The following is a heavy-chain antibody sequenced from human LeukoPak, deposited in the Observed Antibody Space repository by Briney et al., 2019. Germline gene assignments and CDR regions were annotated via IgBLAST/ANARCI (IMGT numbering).Heavy chain of an antibody. V-gene: IGHV3-7*01. D-gene: IGHD1-20*01. CDR1: GFTFRSDW. J-gene: IGHJ4*02. Sequence: GGSLRLSCAASGFTFRSDWMNWVRQAPGKGLEWVANIKEDGSEKNYVDSVKGRFTVSRDNAKNSLYLQMNSLRVEDTGVYYCARDKWNPGYWGQGTLVTVSS. CDR3: ARDKWNPGY. CDR2: IKEDGSEK.